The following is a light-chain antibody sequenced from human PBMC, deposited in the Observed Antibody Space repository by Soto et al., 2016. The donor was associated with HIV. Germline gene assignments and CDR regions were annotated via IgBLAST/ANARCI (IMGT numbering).Light chain of an antibody. V-gene: IGKV1-8*01. CDR3: LQHNSYPLT. CDR2: AAS. J-gene: IGKJ4*01. Sequence: AIRMTQSPSSFSASTGDRVTITCRASQGISSYLAWYQQKPGKAPKLLIYAASTLQSGVPSRFSGSGSGTEFTLTISSLQPEDFATYYCLQHNSYPLTFGGGTKVESK. CDR1: QGISSY.